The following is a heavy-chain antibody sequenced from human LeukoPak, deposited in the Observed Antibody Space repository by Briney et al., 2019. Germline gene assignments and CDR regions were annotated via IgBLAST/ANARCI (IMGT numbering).Heavy chain of an antibody. V-gene: IGHV4-39*07. CDR3: ARGGSSGWYSGVLFDP. D-gene: IGHD6-19*01. CDR2: INHSGST. Sequence: KPSETLSLTCTVSRDSINTGNYYWSWIRQPPGKGLEWIGEINHSGSTNYNPSLKSRVTISVDTSKNQFSLKLSSVTAADTAVYYCARGGSSGWYSGVLFDPWGQGTLVTVSS. CDR1: RDSINTGNYY. J-gene: IGHJ5*02.